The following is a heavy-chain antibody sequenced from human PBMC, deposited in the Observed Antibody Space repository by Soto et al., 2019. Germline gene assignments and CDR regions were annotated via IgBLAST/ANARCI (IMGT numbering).Heavy chain of an antibody. Sequence: PGGSLRLSCAASGFTFSSYSMNWVRQAPGKGLEWVSYISSSSSTIYYADSVKGRFTISRDNAKNSLYLQMNSLRDEDTAVYYCARDLRDYDFWSGYYRYYYYGMDVWGQGTTVTVSS. CDR2: ISSSSSTI. V-gene: IGHV3-48*02. D-gene: IGHD3-3*01. CDR1: GFTFSSYS. J-gene: IGHJ6*02. CDR3: ARDLRDYDFWSGYYRYYYYGMDV.